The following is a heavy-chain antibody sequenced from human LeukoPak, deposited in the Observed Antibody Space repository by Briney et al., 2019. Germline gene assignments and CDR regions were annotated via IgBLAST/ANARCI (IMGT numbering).Heavy chain of an antibody. V-gene: IGHV3-23*01. CDR2: ITGSGGST. J-gene: IGHJ4*02. CDR1: GFTFSNYA. D-gene: IGHD6-19*01. Sequence: GGSLRLSCAASGFTFSNYAMSWVRQAPGKGLEWVSAITGSGGSTYYANSVEGRFTISRDNAKNTLYLQMSSLRVEDTAVYYCAREGPWPVDYWGQGTLVIVSS. CDR3: AREGPWPVDY.